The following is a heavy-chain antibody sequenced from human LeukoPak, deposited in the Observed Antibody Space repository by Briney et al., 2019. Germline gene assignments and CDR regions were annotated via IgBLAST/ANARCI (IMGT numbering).Heavy chain of an antibody. CDR3: VRVGNSLNYFDC. D-gene: IGHD3-16*01. J-gene: IGHJ4*02. V-gene: IGHV3-48*03. CDR2: IRSSGSTT. Sequence: GGSLRLSCAASGFSFSSYEMNWVRQAPGKGLEWVSYIRSSGSTTYYADSVRGRFTISRDNAKDSLYLQMNSLRAEDTAVYYCVRVGNSLNYFDCWGQGTLVTVSS. CDR1: GFSFSSYE.